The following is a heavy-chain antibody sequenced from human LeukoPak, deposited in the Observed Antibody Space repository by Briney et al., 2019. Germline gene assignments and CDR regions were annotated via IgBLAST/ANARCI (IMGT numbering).Heavy chain of an antibody. J-gene: IGHJ4*02. CDR1: GYTLTELS. D-gene: IGHD3-22*01. V-gene: IGHV1-24*01. Sequence: ASVKVSCKVSGYTLTELSIHWVRQAPGKGLEWMGGFDPEDGETIYAQKFQGRVTMTEDTSTDTAYMELSSLRSEDTAVYYCASGRMDSSGYYYGASGGGYYFDYWGQGTLVTVSS. CDR3: ASGRMDSSGYYYGASGGGYYFDY. CDR2: FDPEDGET.